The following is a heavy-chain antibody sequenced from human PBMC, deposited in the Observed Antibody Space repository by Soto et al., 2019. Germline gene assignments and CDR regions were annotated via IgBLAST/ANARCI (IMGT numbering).Heavy chain of an antibody. V-gene: IGHV3-30*03. CDR3: AVIYGSGINYYYYGMDV. D-gene: IGHD3-10*01. J-gene: IGHJ6*02. CDR1: GFTFSSYG. CDR2: ISYDGSNK. Sequence: GSLRLSCAASGFTFSSYGMHGVRQAPGKGLEWVAVISYDGSNKYYADSVKGRFTISRDNSKNTLYLQMNSLRAEDTAVYYCAVIYGSGINYYYYGMDVWGQGTTVTVSS.